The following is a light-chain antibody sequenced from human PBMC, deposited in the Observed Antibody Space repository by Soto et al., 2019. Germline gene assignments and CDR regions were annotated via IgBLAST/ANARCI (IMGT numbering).Light chain of an antibody. CDR2: VNSDGTH. V-gene: IGLV4-69*01. CDR1: SGHSNYA. CDR3: PTLDPGLLV. Sequence: QLVLTQPPSASASLGASVRLTCTLSSGHSNYAIAWHRQQPETGPWFLMKVNSDGTHSKGDGVPDRFSGSMSGAERYLTIPRLRSDGGGEYHCPTLDPGLLVFGGGAKLAV. J-gene: IGLJ3*02.